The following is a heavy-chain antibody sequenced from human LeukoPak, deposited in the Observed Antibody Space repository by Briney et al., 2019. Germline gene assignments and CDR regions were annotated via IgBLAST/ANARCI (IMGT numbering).Heavy chain of an antibody. V-gene: IGHV1-2*06. CDR3: ARGEAAAGTLFDY. CDR1: GYTFTGYY. J-gene: IGHJ4*02. Sequence: ASVKVSCKASGYTFTGYYMHWVRQAPGQGLEWMGRINPNSGGTNYAQKFQGRVTMTRDTSISTAYMELSRLRSDDTAVCYCARGEAAAGTLFDYWGQGTLVTVSS. D-gene: IGHD6-13*01. CDR2: INPNSGGT.